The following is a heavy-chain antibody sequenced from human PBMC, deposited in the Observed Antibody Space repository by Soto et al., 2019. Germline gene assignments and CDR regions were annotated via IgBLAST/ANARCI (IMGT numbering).Heavy chain of an antibody. D-gene: IGHD5-18*01. J-gene: IGHJ6*02. CDR1: GYTFTGYY. Sequence: ASVRVSCKASGYTFTGYYLHWVRQAPGQGLEWMGWINPSSGGANIAQKFQGWVTMTRDTSIDTAYMELTRLRSDDTAVYYCARDAAMGDYYHYGMDVWGQGTPVTVSS. V-gene: IGHV1-2*04. CDR3: ARDAAMGDYYHYGMDV. CDR2: INPSSGGA.